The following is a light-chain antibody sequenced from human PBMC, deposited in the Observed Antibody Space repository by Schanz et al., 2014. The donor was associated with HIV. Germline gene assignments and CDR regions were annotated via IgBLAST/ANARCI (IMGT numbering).Light chain of an antibody. CDR2: GAS. CDR3: QQYNIWPNS. V-gene: IGKV3-15*01. J-gene: IGKJ1*01. Sequence: EIGMTQSPAKKEGEEGERGNLSCRASQSVSSNLAWFQQKPGQAPRLLIYGASTRATGIPARFSGSGSGTEFTLTISSLQSEDFAVYYCQQYNIWPNSFSQGT. CDR1: QSVSSN.